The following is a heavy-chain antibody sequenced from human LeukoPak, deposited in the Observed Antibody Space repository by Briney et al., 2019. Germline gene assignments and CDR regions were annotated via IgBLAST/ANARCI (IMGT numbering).Heavy chain of an antibody. CDR1: GFTFSRDG. Sequence: GGSLRLSCAGSGFTFSRDGMNWVRQAPGKGLEWVSSISPDSTFIPQADSVKGRFTISRDNAKNPLYLQMESLRVEDTAVYYCANFQTVGVKPFEHWGQGTLVTVSS. D-gene: IGHD1-26*01. CDR2: ISPDSTFI. J-gene: IGHJ5*02. CDR3: ANFQTVGVKPFEH. V-gene: IGHV3-21*01.